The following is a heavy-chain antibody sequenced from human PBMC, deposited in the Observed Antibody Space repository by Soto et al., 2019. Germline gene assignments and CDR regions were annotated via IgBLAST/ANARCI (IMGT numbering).Heavy chain of an antibody. CDR1: GGTFNNYA. Sequence: QVQLVQSGAEVKRPGSSVKVSCKASGGTFNNYALSWVRQAPGQGLEWMGGIIPIFNSANYAQKFQGRVTLTADDSTSTAYMELRSLRPDDTAVYYCAREVTVARYSFDFWRQGRLVTVSS. D-gene: IGHD5-12*01. V-gene: IGHV1-69*01. CDR3: AREVTVARYSFDF. CDR2: IIPIFNSA. J-gene: IGHJ4*02.